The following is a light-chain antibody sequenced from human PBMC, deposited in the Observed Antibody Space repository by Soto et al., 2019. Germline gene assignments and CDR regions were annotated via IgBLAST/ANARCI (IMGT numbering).Light chain of an antibody. CDR1: QSLLDSNGYNC. Sequence: DIVMTQSPLSLPVTPGEPASISCRSSQSLLDSNGYNCLDCYLQKPGQSPQLLIYSGSTRASVVPDRFSGSGSGTDFTLKISRVEAEDVGVYYCMQALQTPLTFGGGTKVEIK. V-gene: IGKV2-28*01. CDR3: MQALQTPLT. CDR2: SGS. J-gene: IGKJ4*01.